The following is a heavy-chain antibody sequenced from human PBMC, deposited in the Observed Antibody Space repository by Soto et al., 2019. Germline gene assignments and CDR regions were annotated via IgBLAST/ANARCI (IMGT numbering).Heavy chain of an antibody. Sequence: SETLSLTCTVSGGSISSSSYYWGWIRQPPGKWLEWIGSIYYSGSTYYNPSLKSRVTISVDTSKNQFSLKLSSVTAADTAVYYCARQIKSYYYGMDVWGQGTTVTVYS. CDR1: GGSISSSSYY. J-gene: IGHJ6*02. V-gene: IGHV4-39*01. CDR2: IYYSGST. CDR3: ARQIKSYYYGMDV.